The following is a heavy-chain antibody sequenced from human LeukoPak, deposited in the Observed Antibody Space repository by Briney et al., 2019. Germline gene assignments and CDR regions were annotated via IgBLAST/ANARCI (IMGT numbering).Heavy chain of an antibody. CDR3: ARAISGSSFDY. Sequence: QTGGSLRLSCAASGFTFSSYEMNWVRQAPGKGLEWISYISSSGSTIYYADSVKGRFTISRDNAKNSLYLQMNSLRAEDTAVYYCARAISGSSFDYWGQGTLVTVSS. CDR2: ISSSGSTI. V-gene: IGHV3-48*03. D-gene: IGHD1-26*01. J-gene: IGHJ4*02. CDR1: GFTFSSYE.